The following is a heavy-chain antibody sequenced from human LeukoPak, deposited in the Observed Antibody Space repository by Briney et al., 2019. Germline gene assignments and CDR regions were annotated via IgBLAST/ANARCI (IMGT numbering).Heavy chain of an antibody. Sequence: GGSLRLSCAASGFTFSSYGMHWVRQAPGKGLEWVAVISYDGSNKYYADSVKGRFTISRDSSKNTLYLQMNSLGAEDTAVYYXXXXXXXXXYVYPVVFDFGGKGTGVPV. V-gene: IGHV3-30*03. CDR2: ISYDGSNK. CDR1: GFTFSSYG. J-gene: IGHJ3*01. CDR3: XXXXXXXXYVYPVVFDF. D-gene: IGHD3-10*02.